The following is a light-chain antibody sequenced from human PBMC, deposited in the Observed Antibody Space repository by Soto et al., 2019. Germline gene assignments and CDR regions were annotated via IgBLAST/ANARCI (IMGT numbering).Light chain of an antibody. CDR3: NSYAGDIIRFV. CDR2: EVS. V-gene: IGLV2-14*01. J-gene: IGLJ1*01. CDR1: SSDVGGYNY. Sequence: QSAPTQPASVSGSPGQSITISCTGTSSDVGGYNYVSWYQQHPGKAPKLMIYEVSNRPSGVSNRFSGSKSGNTASLTISGLQAEDEADYYCNSYAGDIIRFVFGTGTKLTVL.